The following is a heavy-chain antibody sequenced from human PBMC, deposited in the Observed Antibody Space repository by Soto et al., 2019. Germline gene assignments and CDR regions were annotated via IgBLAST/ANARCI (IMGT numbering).Heavy chain of an antibody. J-gene: IGHJ4*01. Sequence: HPGGSLRLSCAASGFTFSSYAMSWVRQAPGKGLEWVSAISGSGGSTYYADSVKGRFTISRDNSKNTLYLQMNSLRAEDTAVYYCSKSSWFGYYQGSSWLFDYLGQGTLGTVSS. CDR1: GFTFSSYA. CDR3: SKSSWFGYYQGSSWLFDY. V-gene: IGHV3-23*01. D-gene: IGHD3-22*01. CDR2: ISGSGGST.